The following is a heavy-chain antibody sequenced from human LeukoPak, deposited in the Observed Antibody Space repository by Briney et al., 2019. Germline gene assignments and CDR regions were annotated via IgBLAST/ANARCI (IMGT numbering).Heavy chain of an antibody. CDR1: GFTSSSYW. CDR3: ATTLAAVAGFDY. Sequence: GGSLRLSCAASGFTSSSYWMHWVRQAPGKGLVWVSRINSDGSSTSYADSVKGRFTISRDNAKNTLYLQMNSLRAEDTAVYYCATTLAAVAGFDYWGQGTLVTVSS. V-gene: IGHV3-74*01. J-gene: IGHJ4*02. CDR2: INSDGSST. D-gene: IGHD6-19*01.